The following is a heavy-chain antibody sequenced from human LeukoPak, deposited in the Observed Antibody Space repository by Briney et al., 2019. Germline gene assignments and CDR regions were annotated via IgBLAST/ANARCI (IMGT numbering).Heavy chain of an antibody. V-gene: IGHV3-9*01. D-gene: IGHD2-2*01. CDR1: GFTFDDYA. CDR2: ISWNSGSI. CDR3: AKDTPADAGRHDSGYFDL. J-gene: IGHJ2*01. Sequence: PGRSLRLSCAASGFTFDDYAMHWVRQAPGKGLEWVPGISWNSGSIGYADSVKGRFTISRDNAKNSLHLQMNSLRAEDTALYYCAKDTPADAGRHDSGYFDLWGRGTLVTVSS.